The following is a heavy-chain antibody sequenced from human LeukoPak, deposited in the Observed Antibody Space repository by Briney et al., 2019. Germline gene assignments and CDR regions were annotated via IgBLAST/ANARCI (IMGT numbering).Heavy chain of an antibody. CDR1: GATFSSLS. D-gene: IGHD3-9*01. Sequence: SVNVSCKASGATFSSLSISWVRQAPGQGLEWMGGIFPIAGTSNYAQKFQGRVTFTSDESTSKAYVGLRSLRSEDTAVYYCARGHDILTMWGQGTLVTVSS. CDR2: IFPIAGTS. CDR3: ARGHDILTM. J-gene: IGHJ4*02. V-gene: IGHV1-69*01.